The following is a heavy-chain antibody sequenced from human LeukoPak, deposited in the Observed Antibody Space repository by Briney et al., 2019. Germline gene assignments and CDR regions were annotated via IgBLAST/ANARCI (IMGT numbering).Heavy chain of an antibody. CDR2: IYTSGST. V-gene: IGHV4-59*10. Sequence: SETLSLTCAVYGGSFSSYYWSWIRQPAGKGLEWIGRIYTSGSTNYNPSLKSRVTMSVDTSKNQFSLKLSSVTAADTAVYYCARFAFSGRNFDYWGQGTLVTVSS. CDR1: GGSFSSYY. J-gene: IGHJ4*02. D-gene: IGHD3-10*01. CDR3: ARFAFSGRNFDY.